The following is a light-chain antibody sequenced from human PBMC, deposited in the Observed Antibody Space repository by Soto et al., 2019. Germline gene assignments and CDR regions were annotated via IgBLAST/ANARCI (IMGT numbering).Light chain of an antibody. CDR2: GAS. Sequence: IVLTQSPATLSVSPVEVGARSVMASQSVASYLAWYHQKPGQAPRLLIYGASTRATGVPARFSGSGSGTEFTLTISRLEPEDFAVFYCQQYGSSEIIFGQGTRLEI. V-gene: IGKV3-15*01. J-gene: IGKJ5*01. CDR1: QSVASY. CDR3: QQYGSSEII.